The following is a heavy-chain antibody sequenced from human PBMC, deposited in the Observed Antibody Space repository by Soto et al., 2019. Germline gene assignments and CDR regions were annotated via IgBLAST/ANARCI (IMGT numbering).Heavy chain of an antibody. D-gene: IGHD3-3*01. J-gene: IGHJ3*02. CDR1: GYTLTSYD. Sequence: GASVKVSCKASGYTLTSYDISWVRQAPGQGLEWMGWMNPNSGDTVYAQSFQGRVTMTRNSAISTAYMELSSLSSDDTAVYYCARGGYYDFWSGLGAFDIWG. V-gene: IGHV1-8*01. CDR2: MNPNSGDT. CDR3: ARGGYYDFWSGLGAFDI.